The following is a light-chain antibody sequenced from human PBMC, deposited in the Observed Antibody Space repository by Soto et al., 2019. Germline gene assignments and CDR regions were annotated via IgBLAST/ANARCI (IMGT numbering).Light chain of an antibody. CDR1: QGISNY. CDR3: QQYNNWPIT. V-gene: IGKV1-8*01. J-gene: IGKJ5*01. CDR2: DAS. Sequence: AILITHSPCSLSASQLYRVTITCRKRQGISNYLAWYQQKPGKAPKLLIYDASSWESGVPSRFSGSGSGTEFTLTISSLQSEDFAVYYCQQYNNWPITFGQGTRLEIK.